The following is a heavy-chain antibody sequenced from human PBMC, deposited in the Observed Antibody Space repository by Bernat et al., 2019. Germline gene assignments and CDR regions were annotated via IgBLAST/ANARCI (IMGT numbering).Heavy chain of an antibody. D-gene: IGHD4-17*01. CDR1: GFTFSSYG. CDR3: ARDKAYGVFDY. CDR2: IWYDGSNK. V-gene: IGHV3-33*01. Sequence: QVQLVESGGGVVQPGRSLRLSCAASGFTFSSYGIHWVRQAPGKGLEWVAVIWYDGSNKYYADSVKGRFTISRDNSKNTLYLQMNSLRAEDTAVYYCARDKAYGVFDYWGQGTLVTVSS. J-gene: IGHJ4*02.